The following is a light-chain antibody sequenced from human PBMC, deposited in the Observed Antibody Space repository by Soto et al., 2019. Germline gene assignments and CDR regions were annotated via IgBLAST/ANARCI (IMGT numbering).Light chain of an antibody. J-gene: IGLJ2*01. CDR2: EVN. V-gene: IGLV2-14*01. Sequence: QSALTQPASVSGSLGQSITISCTGTNSDVGGYNYVSWYQQHPGKAPKLIIYEVNIRPSGVSNRFSGSKSGNTASLTISGLQPEDETDYYCSSYGDSSAVVVFGGGTKLTVL. CDR1: NSDVGGYNY. CDR3: SSYGDSSAVVV.